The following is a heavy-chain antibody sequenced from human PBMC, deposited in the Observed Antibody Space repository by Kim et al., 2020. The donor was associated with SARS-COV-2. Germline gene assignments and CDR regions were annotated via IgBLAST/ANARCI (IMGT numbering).Heavy chain of an antibody. CDR1: GFTFSSYA. V-gene: IGHV3-30-3*01. D-gene: IGHD2-15*01. Sequence: GGSLRLSCAASGFTFSSYAMHWVRQTPGKGLEWVAVTSYDGTQKYYADSMKGRFTISRDNPKYTLSLQMNSLTPDDTAVYYCARDRAVFVGRGYYMDVWGKGTTVTVS. J-gene: IGHJ6*03. CDR3: ARDRAVFVGRGYYMDV. CDR2: TSYDGTQK.